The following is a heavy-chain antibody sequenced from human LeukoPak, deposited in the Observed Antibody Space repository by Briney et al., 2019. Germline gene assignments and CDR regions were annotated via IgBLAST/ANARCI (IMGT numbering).Heavy chain of an antibody. J-gene: IGHJ4*02. Sequence: ASVRVSCKVSGYTLTELSMHWVRQAPGKGLEWMGGFDPEDGETIYAQKFQGRVTMTEDTSTDTAYMELSSLRAEDPAVYYCATAHFGWFGEYGGLDYWGQGTRVTVSS. CDR2: FDPEDGET. D-gene: IGHD3-10*01. CDR3: ATAHFGWFGEYGGLDY. V-gene: IGHV1-24*01. CDR1: GYTLTELS.